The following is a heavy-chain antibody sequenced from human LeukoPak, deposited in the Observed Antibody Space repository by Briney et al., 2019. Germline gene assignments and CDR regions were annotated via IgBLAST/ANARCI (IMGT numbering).Heavy chain of an antibody. V-gene: IGHV4-39*02. D-gene: IGHD5-12*01. CDR1: GGSISSSSYY. Sequence: PSETLSLTCTVSGGSISSSSYYWGWIRQPPGKGLEWIGSIYYSGSTYYNPSLKSRVTISVDTSKNQFSLKLSSVTAADTAVYYCARDSPDDGWLRFSTQIQYYYYYGMDVWGQGTTVTVSS. J-gene: IGHJ6*02. CDR3: ARDSPDDGWLRFSTQIQYYYYYGMDV. CDR2: IYYSGST.